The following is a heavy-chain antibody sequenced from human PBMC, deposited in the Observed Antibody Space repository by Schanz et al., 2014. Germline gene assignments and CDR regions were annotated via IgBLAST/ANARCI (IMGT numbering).Heavy chain of an antibody. CDR3: ARDGTVTSSGGDY. CDR1: GFTFSKYG. V-gene: IGHV3-33*08. Sequence: QVQLVESGGGVVRPGRSLRLSCAASGFTFSKYGMHWVRQAPGKGLEWVAVIWYDGSNKYYADSVKGRFTISRDTSKNTLYLQMNSLRPEDRAVYYCARDGTVTSSGGDYWGQGTLVTVSS. CDR2: IWYDGSNK. J-gene: IGHJ4*02. D-gene: IGHD4-17*01.